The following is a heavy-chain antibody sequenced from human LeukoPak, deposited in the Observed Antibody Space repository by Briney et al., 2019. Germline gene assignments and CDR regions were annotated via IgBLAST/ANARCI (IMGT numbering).Heavy chain of an antibody. CDR1: GVTFSSYE. V-gene: IGHV3-48*03. Sequence: PGGSPRLSCAASGVTFSSYEMNWVRQAPGKGLEGGSYISSSGSTIYYADSVKGRFTISRDNAKNSLYLQMNSLRAEDTAVYYCARVYYYGSGDYWGQGTLVTVSS. CDR2: ISSSGSTI. J-gene: IGHJ4*02. CDR3: ARVYYYGSGDY. D-gene: IGHD3-10*01.